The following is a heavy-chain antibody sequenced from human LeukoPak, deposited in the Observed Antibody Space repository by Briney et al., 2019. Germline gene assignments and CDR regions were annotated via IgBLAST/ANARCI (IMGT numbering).Heavy chain of an antibody. CDR3: AKRGGGFDY. D-gene: IGHD3-10*01. CDR1: GFTFSSSA. J-gene: IGHJ4*02. CDR2: VSGSGSST. Sequence: GGSLRLSCAASGFTFSSSAMNWVRQAPGKGLEWVSAVSGSGSSTYYTDSVKGRFTISRDNSKNTLYLQMNSLRAEDTAVYYCAKRGGGFDYWGQGTLVTVSS. V-gene: IGHV3-23*01.